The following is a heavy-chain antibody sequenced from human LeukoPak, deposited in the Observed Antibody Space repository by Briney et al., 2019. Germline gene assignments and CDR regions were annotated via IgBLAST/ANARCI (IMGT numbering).Heavy chain of an antibody. D-gene: IGHD4-11*01. CDR1: GYTFTGYY. V-gene: IGHV1-2*02. CDR2: INPNTAGT. Sequence: LRASVKVSCKASGYTFTGYYFHWVRQAPGQGLEWMGWINPNTAGTNYAQKFLGGVTLTWDTSISTAYMELNRLTSDDTAVYYCATSAGDYRAGHYYYMGVWGKGTSVTVSS. CDR3: ATSAGDYRAGHYYYMGV. J-gene: IGHJ6*03.